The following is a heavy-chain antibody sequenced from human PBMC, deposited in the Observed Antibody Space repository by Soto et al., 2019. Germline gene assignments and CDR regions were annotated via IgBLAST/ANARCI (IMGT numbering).Heavy chain of an antibody. CDR1: GGTFNNYA. J-gene: IGHJ6*02. CDR2: IIPIFHTA. D-gene: IGHD2-15*01. CDR3: ARVGYCNTTDYLFYYYQYGMDV. Sequence: SVKVSCKASGGTFNNYAISWVRQAPGQGLEWMGGIIPIFHTANYEQKFQARVTITADETANTAYMELSSLRSEDTAVYYCARVGYCNTTDYLFYYYQYGMDVWGQGTTVTVSS. V-gene: IGHV1-69*13.